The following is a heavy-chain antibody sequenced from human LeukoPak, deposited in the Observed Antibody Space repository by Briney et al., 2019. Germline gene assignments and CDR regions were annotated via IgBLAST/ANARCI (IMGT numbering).Heavy chain of an antibody. CDR1: GYSISNGYY. V-gene: IGHV4-38-2*02. CDR2: IYHTGST. D-gene: IGHD6-25*01. Sequence: PSETLSLTCTVSGYSISNGYYWGWIRQPPGKGLEWIGSIYHTGSTYYNLSLKSRFTISVDTSKNQFSLNLSSVTAADTAVYYCASLTVRRSGGWEKTNDYWGQGTLVTVSS. CDR3: ASLTVRRSGGWEKTNDY. J-gene: IGHJ4*02.